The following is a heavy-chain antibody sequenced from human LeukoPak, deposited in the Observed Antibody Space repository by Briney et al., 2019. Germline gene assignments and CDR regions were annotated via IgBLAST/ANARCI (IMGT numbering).Heavy chain of an antibody. CDR3: ARAFRGSCFDY. V-gene: IGHV4-59*01. CDR1: GGSLTTYY. Sequence: SETLSLTCTVSGGSLTTYYWSWIRQPPGKGLEWIGYIYYSGTTNYNPSLKSRVTISEDESKNQISLKLASMTAADTAVYYCARAFRGSCFDYWGRGALVTVSS. D-gene: IGHD6-13*01. CDR2: IYYSGTT. J-gene: IGHJ4*02.